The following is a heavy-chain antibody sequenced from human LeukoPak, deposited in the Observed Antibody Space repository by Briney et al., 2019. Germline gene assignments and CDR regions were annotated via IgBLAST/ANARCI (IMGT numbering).Heavy chain of an antibody. CDR2: ISGSGGST. D-gene: IGHD3-22*01. J-gene: IGHJ5*02. CDR1: GFTFSSYA. Sequence: GGSLRLSCAASGFTFSSYAMSWVRQAPGKGLEWVSAISGSGGSTYYADSVKGRFTLSRDKSKNRLYLQMNILRAEDTAVYYCAKWIRSSGLTNWFDPWGQGTLVTVSS. V-gene: IGHV3-23*01. CDR3: AKWIRSSGLTNWFDP.